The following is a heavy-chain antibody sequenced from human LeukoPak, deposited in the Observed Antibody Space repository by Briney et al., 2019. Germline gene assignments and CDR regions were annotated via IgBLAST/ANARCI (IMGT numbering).Heavy chain of an antibody. CDR1: GGSISSSNW. J-gene: IGHJ5*02. CDR3: ARRRVVPAGPFDP. CDR2: IYHSGST. Sequence: PSETLSLTCAVSGGSISSSNWWSWVRQPPGKGLEWIGEIYHSGSTNYNPSLKSRVTISVDKSKNQFSLKLSSVTAADTAVYYCARRRVVPAGPFDPWGQGTLVTVSS. V-gene: IGHV4-4*02. D-gene: IGHD2-2*01.